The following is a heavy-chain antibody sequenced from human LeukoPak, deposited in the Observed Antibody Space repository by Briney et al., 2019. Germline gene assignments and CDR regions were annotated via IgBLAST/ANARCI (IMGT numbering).Heavy chain of an antibody. J-gene: IGHJ6*02. CDR1: GGSFSGYY. V-gene: IGHV4-34*01. CDR2: INHSGST. CDR3: ARMPYYYYGMDV. D-gene: IGHD2-2*01. Sequence: SETLSLTCAVYGGSFSGYYWGWIRQPPGKGLEWIGEINHSGSTNYNPSLKSRVTISVDTSKIQFSLKLSSVTAADTAVYYCARMPYYYYGMDVWGQGTTVTVSS.